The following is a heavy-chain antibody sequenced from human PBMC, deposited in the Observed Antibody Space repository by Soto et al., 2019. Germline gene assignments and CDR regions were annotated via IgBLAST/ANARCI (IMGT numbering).Heavy chain of an antibody. CDR2: IWDDGSNK. Sequence: QVQLVESGGGVVQPGRSLRLSCAASGFTFSSYGMHWVRQAPGKGLEWVAVIWDDGSNKYYADAVKGRFTISRDNSKNTLYLQMTSLRAEDTAGYYCVREGAVGAPAHYYYGMDVWGQGTTVTVSS. CDR3: VREGAVGAPAHYYYGMDV. V-gene: IGHV3-33*01. CDR1: GFTFSSYG. J-gene: IGHJ6*02. D-gene: IGHD1-26*01.